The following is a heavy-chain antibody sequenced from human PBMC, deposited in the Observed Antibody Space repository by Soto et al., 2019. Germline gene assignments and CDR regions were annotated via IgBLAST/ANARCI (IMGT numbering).Heavy chain of an antibody. D-gene: IGHD1-1*01. J-gene: IGHJ6*02. CDR2: ISGSGGST. CDR1: GFTFSDYY. V-gene: IGHV3-23*01. CDR3: AKYDLPGDYYGMDV. Sequence: HPGGSLRLSCAASGFTFSDYYMTWIRQAPGKGLEWVSYISGSGGSTYYADSVKGRFTISRDNSKNTLYLQMNSLRAEDTAVYYCAKYDLPGDYYGMDVWGQGTTVTVSS.